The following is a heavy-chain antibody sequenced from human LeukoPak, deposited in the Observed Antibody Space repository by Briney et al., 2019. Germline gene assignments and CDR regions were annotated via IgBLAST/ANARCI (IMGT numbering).Heavy chain of an antibody. Sequence: SETLSFTCTVSGGSISSYYWSWIRQPPGKGLEWIGYIYYSGSTNYNPSLKSRVTISVDTSKNQFSLKLSSVTAADTAVYYCASLYDYVWVSYRNKVDIWGQGTMVTVSS. CDR3: ASLYDYVWVSYRNKVDI. CDR1: GGSISSYY. V-gene: IGHV4-59*08. CDR2: IYYSGST. J-gene: IGHJ3*02. D-gene: IGHD3-16*02.